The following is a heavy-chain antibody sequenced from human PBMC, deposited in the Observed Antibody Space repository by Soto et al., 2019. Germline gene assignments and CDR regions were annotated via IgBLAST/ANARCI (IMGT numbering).Heavy chain of an antibody. CDR1: GFTFSSYW. J-gene: IGHJ6*02. V-gene: IGHV3-74*01. CDR3: ARDDYDFWSGYPGYGMDV. D-gene: IGHD3-3*01. CDR2: INSDGSST. Sequence: HPGGSLRLSCAASGFTFSSYWMHWVRQAPGKGLVWVSRINSDGSSTSYADSVKGRLTISRDNAKNTLYLQMNSLRAEDTAVYYCARDDYDFWSGYPGYGMDVWGQGTTVTVSS.